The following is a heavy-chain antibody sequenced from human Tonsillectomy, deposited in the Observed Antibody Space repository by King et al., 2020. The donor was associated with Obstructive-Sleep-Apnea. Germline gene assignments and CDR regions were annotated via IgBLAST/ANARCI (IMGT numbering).Heavy chain of an antibody. CDR2: INPSGGST. D-gene: IGHD1-26*01. V-gene: IGHV1-46*01. Sequence: QLVQSGAEVKKPGASVKVSCKASGYTFTSYYLHWVRQAPGQGLEWMGIINPSGGSTSYAQEFQGRVTMTRDTSTSTVYMELSSLRSEDTAVYYCARDIDPIVGSTGYYFYGMDVWGQGTTVTVSS. CDR1: GYTFTSYY. CDR3: ARDIDPIVGSTGYYFYGMDV. J-gene: IGHJ6*02.